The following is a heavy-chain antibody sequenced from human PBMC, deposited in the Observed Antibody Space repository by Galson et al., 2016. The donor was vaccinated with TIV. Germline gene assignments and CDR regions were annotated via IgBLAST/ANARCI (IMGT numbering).Heavy chain of an antibody. V-gene: IGHV4-39*01. Sequence: SETLSLTCTVSGGSINRSGFYWAWIRQSPGKVLEWIGSIYDTGTTSYSPSFRSRVTMSVDTSKNSFSLRLTSVTAADTATYFCARHISIPALKRHHYFDPWGQGTLVTVSS. CDR2: IYDTGTT. CDR1: GGSINRSGFY. CDR3: ARHISIPALKRHHYFDP. J-gene: IGHJ5*02. D-gene: IGHD2-2*02.